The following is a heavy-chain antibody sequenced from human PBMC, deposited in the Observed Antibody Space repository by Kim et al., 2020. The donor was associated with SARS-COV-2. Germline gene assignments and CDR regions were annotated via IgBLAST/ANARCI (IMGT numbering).Heavy chain of an antibody. CDR3: ARDRGVGATLAGVY. Sequence: GGSLRLSCVASGFTFSSYGMHWVRQAPGKGLEWVAVIWYDGSNKYYADSVKGRFTISRDNSKNTLYLQMNSLRAEDTAVYYCARDRGVGATLAGVYWGQGTLVTVSS. J-gene: IGHJ4*02. CDR1: GFTFSSYG. V-gene: IGHV3-33*01. CDR2: IWYDGSNK. D-gene: IGHD1-26*01.